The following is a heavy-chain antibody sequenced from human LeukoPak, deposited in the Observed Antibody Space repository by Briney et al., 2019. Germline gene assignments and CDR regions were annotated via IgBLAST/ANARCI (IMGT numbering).Heavy chain of an antibody. Sequence: SETLSLTCAVYGGSFSGYYWSWIRQPPGKGLEWIGEINHSGSTNYNPSLKSRVTISVDTSKSQFSLKLSSVTAADTAIYYCAKSFSETERATITAYWGQGTLVTVSS. J-gene: IGHJ4*02. CDR3: AKSFSETERATITAY. CDR2: INHSGST. D-gene: IGHD5-24*01. V-gene: IGHV4-34*01. CDR1: GGSFSGYY.